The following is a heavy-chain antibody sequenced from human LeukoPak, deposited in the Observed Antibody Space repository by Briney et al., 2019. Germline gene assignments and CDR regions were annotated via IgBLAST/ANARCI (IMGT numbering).Heavy chain of an antibody. D-gene: IGHD6-19*01. J-gene: IGHJ4*02. V-gene: IGHV3-21*01. CDR3: ARDLPAAAVADLSFGY. Sequence: PGGSLRLSCAASGFTFSSYTMNWVRQAPGKGLEWVSSITSSSSFIYYADSLKGRFTISRDNAKNSLYLQMNSLRAEDTAVYYCARDLPAAAVADLSFGYWGQGTLVTVSS. CDR2: ITSSSSFI. CDR1: GFTFSSYT.